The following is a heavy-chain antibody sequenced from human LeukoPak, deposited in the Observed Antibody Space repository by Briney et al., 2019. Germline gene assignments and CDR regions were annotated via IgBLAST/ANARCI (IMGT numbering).Heavy chain of an antibody. CDR3: ARAPYEQWLSSFDY. D-gene: IGHD6-19*01. Sequence: GASVKVSCKASGYTFTSYGISWVRQAPGRGLEWMGWISAYNGNTNYAQKLQGRVTMTTDTSTSTAYMELRSLRSDDTAVYYCARAPYEQWLSSFDYWGQGTLVTVSS. V-gene: IGHV1-18*01. CDR1: GYTFTSYG. J-gene: IGHJ4*02. CDR2: ISAYNGNT.